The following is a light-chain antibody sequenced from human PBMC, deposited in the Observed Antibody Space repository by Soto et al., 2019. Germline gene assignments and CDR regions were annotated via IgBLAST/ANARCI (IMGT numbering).Light chain of an antibody. J-gene: IGKJ2*01. CDR2: GAV. CDR3: QQGSLWPYT. Sequence: EIVLTQSPATLSLSPGERATLSCRASQSVGSYLAWYQQKSGQAPRLLMYGAVNRATGIPARFSGSGSGTDFTLTLSSLEPEDFAVYYCQQGSLWPYTFGQGTELEIK. CDR1: QSVGSY. V-gene: IGKV3-11*01.